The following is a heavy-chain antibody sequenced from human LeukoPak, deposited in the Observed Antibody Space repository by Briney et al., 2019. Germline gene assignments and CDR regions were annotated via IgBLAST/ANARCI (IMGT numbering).Heavy chain of an antibody. CDR1: GYTFTSYY. Sequence: ASVKVSCKASGYTFTSYYMHWVRQAPGQGLEWMGIINPSGGSTSYAQKFQGRVTMTRDTSTSTVYMELSSLRSDDTAVYYCARVRDIVVVPVGDYYMDVWGKGTTVTVSS. V-gene: IGHV1-46*01. CDR3: ARVRDIVVVPVGDYYMDV. J-gene: IGHJ6*03. D-gene: IGHD2-2*01. CDR2: INPSGGST.